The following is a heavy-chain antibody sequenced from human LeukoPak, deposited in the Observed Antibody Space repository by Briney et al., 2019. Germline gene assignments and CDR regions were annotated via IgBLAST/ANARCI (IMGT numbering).Heavy chain of an antibody. Sequence: SETLSLTCAVYGGSFSGYYWSWIRQPPGKGLEWIGEINHSGSTNYNPSLKSRVTISVDTSKNQFSLKLSSVTAADTAVYYCARVGSSGDPDYWGQGTLVTVSS. CDR3: ARVGSSGDPDY. CDR2: INHSGST. V-gene: IGHV4-34*01. CDR1: GGSFSGYY. J-gene: IGHJ4*02. D-gene: IGHD6-6*01.